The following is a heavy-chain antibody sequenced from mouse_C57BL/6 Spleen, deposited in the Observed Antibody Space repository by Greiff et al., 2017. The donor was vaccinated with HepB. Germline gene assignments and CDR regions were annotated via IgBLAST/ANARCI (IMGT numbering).Heavy chain of an antibody. CDR2: IYPGNSDT. CDR1: GYTFTSYW. D-gene: IGHD2-4*01. CDR3: TRWIYYDYDGYAMDY. V-gene: IGHV1-5*01. J-gene: IGHJ4*01. Sequence: VQLQQPGAELVRPGSSVKLSCKASGYTFTSYWMHWVKQRPGQGLEWIGAIYPGNSDTSYNQKFKGKAKLTAVTSASTAYMELSSLTNEDSAVYYCTRWIYYDYDGYAMDYWGQGTSVTVSS.